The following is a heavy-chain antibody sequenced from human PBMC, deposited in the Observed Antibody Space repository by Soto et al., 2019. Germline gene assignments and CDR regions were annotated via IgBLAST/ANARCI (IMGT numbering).Heavy chain of an antibody. Sequence: SETLSLTCTVSGGSIGSSSYYWGWIRQPPGKGLEWIGSIYYSGSTYYNPSLKSRVTISVDTSKNQFSLKLSSVTAADTAVYYCARLNWGFASSGYYGMDVWGQGTTVTVSS. J-gene: IGHJ6*02. CDR2: IYYSGST. CDR3: ARLNWGFASSGYYGMDV. CDR1: GGSIGSSSYY. D-gene: IGHD7-27*01. V-gene: IGHV4-39*01.